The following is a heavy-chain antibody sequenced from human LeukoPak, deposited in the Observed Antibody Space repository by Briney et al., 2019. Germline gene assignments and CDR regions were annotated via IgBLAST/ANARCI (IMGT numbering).Heavy chain of an antibody. V-gene: IGHV3-53*01. J-gene: IGHJ5*02. CDR3: ARGYCSSTSCYGGWWFDL. D-gene: IGHD2-2*01. CDR2: IYSGGTT. CDR1: GFTVSNNY. Sequence: AGGSLRLSCAASGFTVSNNYLSWVRKAPGKGLEWVSVIYSGGTTYYADSVKGRFTISRDNSKNTLYFQMDSLRAEDTAVYYCARGYCSSTSCYGGWWFDLWGQGTLVTVSS.